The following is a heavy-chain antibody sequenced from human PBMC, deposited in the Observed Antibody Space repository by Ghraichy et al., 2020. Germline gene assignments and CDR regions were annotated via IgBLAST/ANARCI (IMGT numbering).Heavy chain of an antibody. V-gene: IGHV4-4*09. CDR1: GGSISSYY. Sequence: SETLSLTCTVSGGSISSYYWSWIRQPPGKGLEWIGYIYTSGSTNYNPSLKSRVTISVVTSKNQFSLKLSSVTAADTAMYYCATQSSRYYFDYWGQGTLVTVSS. CDR2: IYTSGST. J-gene: IGHJ4*02. CDR3: ATQSSRYYFDY. D-gene: IGHD6-13*01.